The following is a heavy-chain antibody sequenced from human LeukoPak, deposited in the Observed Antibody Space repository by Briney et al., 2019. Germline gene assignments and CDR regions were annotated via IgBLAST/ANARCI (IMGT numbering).Heavy chain of an antibody. D-gene: IGHD4-17*01. V-gene: IGHV3-23*01. CDR1: GFTFSSCA. CDR2: IGFSGGST. Sequence: GGSLRLSCAASGFTFSSCAMSWVRQAPGKGLEWVSAIGFSGGSTYHADSVKGRFTISRDNSQNTLYLQMNSLRAEDTAVYYCAIGTTGFDFRGQGTLVTVSS. J-gene: IGHJ4*02. CDR3: AIGTTGFDF.